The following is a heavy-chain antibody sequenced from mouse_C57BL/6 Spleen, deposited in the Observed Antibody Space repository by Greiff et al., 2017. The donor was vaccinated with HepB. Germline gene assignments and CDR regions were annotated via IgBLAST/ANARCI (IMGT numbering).Heavy chain of an antibody. Sequence: QVQLKQSGAELVRPGASVKLSCKASGYTFTDYYINWVKQRPGQGLEWIARIYPGSGNTYYNEKFKGKATLTAEKSSSTAYMQLSSLTSEDSAVYFCARPIYYYGSSHWYFDVWGTGTTVTVSS. CDR2: IYPGSGNT. D-gene: IGHD1-1*01. V-gene: IGHV1-76*01. J-gene: IGHJ1*03. CDR3: ARPIYYYGSSHWYFDV. CDR1: GYTFTDYY.